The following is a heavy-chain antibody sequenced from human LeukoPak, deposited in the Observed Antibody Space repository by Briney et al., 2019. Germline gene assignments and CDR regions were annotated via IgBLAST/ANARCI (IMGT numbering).Heavy chain of an antibody. CDR3: ARFAAGGSYYYYMAV. CDR2: IGTSSTTI. D-gene: IGHD6-25*01. V-gene: IGHV3-48*01. Sequence: GGSLRLSCAASGFTFSSYTMNWVRQPPGKGLEWVSNIGTSSTTIYYADSVKGRFTISRDHAKNSLYLQMNSLRADDTAVYYCARFAAGGSYYYYMAVWGKGTTVTVSS. J-gene: IGHJ6*03. CDR1: GFTFSSYT.